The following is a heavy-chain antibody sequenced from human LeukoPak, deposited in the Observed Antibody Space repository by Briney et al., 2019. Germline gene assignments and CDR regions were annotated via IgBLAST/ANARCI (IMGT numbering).Heavy chain of an antibody. V-gene: IGHV3-30*02. CDR2: IRYDGSNK. Sequence: PGGSLRLSCAASGFTFSSYGMHWVRQAPGKGLEWVAFIRYDGSNKYYADSVKGRFTISRDNSKNTLYLQMNSLRAEDTAVYYCAKPSSGWYAPTYPFDYWGQGTLVTVSS. CDR3: AKPSSGWYAPTYPFDY. CDR1: GFTFSSYG. J-gene: IGHJ4*02. D-gene: IGHD6-19*01.